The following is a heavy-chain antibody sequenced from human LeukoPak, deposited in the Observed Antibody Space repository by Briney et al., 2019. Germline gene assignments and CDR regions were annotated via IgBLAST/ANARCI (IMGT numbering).Heavy chain of an antibody. D-gene: IGHD3-3*01. J-gene: IGHJ4*02. V-gene: IGHV3-73*01. CDR3: TSNDFWSTY. CDR2: IRGKPNSYAT. CDR1: GFTFSGSS. Sequence: PGGSLRLSCAASGFTFSGSSLQWVRQASGKGLEWLGRIRGKPNSYATAYAGSVKSRVTISRDDSKNTAYLQMNSLKTEDTAVYYCTSNDFWSTYWGQGTLVTVSS.